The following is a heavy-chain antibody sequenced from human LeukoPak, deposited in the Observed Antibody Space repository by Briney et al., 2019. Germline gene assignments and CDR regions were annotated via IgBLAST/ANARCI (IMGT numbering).Heavy chain of an antibody. CDR2: IYYSGST. CDR1: GGSISSYY. CDR3: ARGYGSGSYYNVNAFDI. V-gene: IGHV4-59*01. Sequence: SETLSLTCTVSGGSISSYYWSWIRQPPGKGLEWIGYIYYSGSTNYNPSLKSRVTISVDTSKNQFSLKLSSVTAADTAVYYCARGYGSGSYYNVNAFDIRGQGTMVTVSS. J-gene: IGHJ3*02. D-gene: IGHD3-10*01.